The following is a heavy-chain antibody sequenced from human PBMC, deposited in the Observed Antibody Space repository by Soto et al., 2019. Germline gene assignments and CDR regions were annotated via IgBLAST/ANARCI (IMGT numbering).Heavy chain of an antibody. V-gene: IGHV4-4*02. Sequence: QVQLQESGPGLVKPSETLSLTCAVYGGSISSNKWWSWVRQPPGKGLEWIGEIYHSGSTNYNPSLKSRVTISLDKSKNQFSLKLTSVTAAASAVHYCARDDLIVVVPTSLGAMDVWGQGTTVTVSS. J-gene: IGHJ6*02. CDR2: IYHSGST. CDR1: GGSISSNKW. CDR3: ARDDLIVVVPTSLGAMDV. D-gene: IGHD2-2*01.